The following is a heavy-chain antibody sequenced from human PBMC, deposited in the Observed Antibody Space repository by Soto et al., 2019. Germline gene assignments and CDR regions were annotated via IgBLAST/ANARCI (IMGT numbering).Heavy chain of an antibody. CDR1: GGSISSYY. Sequence: SETLSLTCTVSGGSISSYYWSWIRQPPGKGLEWIGYIYYSGSTNYNPSLKSRVTISVDTSKNQFSLKLSSVTAADTAVYYCARVKDDFWSGYYQPREFYGMDVWGQGTTVTVSS. CDR2: IYYSGST. J-gene: IGHJ6*02. CDR3: ARVKDDFWSGYYQPREFYGMDV. D-gene: IGHD3-3*01. V-gene: IGHV4-59*01.